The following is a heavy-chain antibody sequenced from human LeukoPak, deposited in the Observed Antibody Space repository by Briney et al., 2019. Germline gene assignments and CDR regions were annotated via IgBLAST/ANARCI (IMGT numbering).Heavy chain of an antibody. CDR1: GGSISSGGYS. CDR2: IYHNGNT. Sequence: PSQTLSLTCAVSGGSISSGGYSWSWIRQSPGKGLEWIVYIYHNGNTYYSPSIKSRVTISVDRSKNQPSLKLSSVTAADTAMYYCASGGYSYGFDYWGQGTLVTVSS. CDR3: ASGGYSYGFDY. V-gene: IGHV4-30-2*06. D-gene: IGHD5-18*01. J-gene: IGHJ4*02.